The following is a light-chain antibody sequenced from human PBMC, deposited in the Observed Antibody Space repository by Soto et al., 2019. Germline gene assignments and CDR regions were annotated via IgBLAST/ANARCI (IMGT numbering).Light chain of an antibody. CDR3: QHYNSYSEA. J-gene: IGKJ1*01. CDR2: KAS. Sequence: DIQMTQCPSTRSGAVGDRVAIPFGASQTISSWLAWYQQKPGKAPKLLIYKASTLKSGVPSRFSGSGSGTEFTLTISSLQPDDFATYYCQHYNSYSEAFGQGTKVDIK. V-gene: IGKV1-5*03. CDR1: QTISSW.